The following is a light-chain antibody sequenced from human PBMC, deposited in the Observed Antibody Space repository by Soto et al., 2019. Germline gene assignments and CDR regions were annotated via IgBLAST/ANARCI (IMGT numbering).Light chain of an antibody. CDR2: SNN. V-gene: IGLV1-44*01. CDR3: AAWDDSLNGRL. CDR1: NSNIGTNT. J-gene: IGLJ2*01. Sequence: QPVLTQPPSASGTPGQRVTISCSGSNSNIGTNTVNWYQQVPGTAPKILIYSNNQRPSGVPDRFSGSKSGTSASLAISGLQSEDEADYHCAAWDDSLNGRLFGGGTKLTVL.